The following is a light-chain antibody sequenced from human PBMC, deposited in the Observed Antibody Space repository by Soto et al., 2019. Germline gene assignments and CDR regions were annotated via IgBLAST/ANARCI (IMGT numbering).Light chain of an antibody. CDR2: EGS. V-gene: IGLV2-23*03. CDR1: SSDVGSYNL. Sequence: QSVLTQPHSVSGSPGQSITISCTGTSSDVGSYNLVSWYQQHPGKAPKLMIYEGSKRPSGVSNRFSGSKSGNTASLTISGLQAEDEADYYCCSYAGSSTVLFGGGTQRTV. CDR3: CSYAGSSTVL. J-gene: IGLJ3*02.